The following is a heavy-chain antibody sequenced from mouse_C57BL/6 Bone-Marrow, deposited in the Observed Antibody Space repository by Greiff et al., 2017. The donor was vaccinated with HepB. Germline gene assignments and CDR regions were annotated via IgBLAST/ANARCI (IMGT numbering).Heavy chain of an antibody. D-gene: IGHD2-5*01. V-gene: IGHV5-4*01. J-gene: IGHJ3*01. CDR1: GFTFSSYA. CDR3: ARDRAYYSNWFAY. CDR2: ISDGGSYT. Sequence: EVHLVESGGGLVKPGGSLKLSCAASGFTFSSYAMSWVRQTPEKRLEWVATISDGGSYTYYPDNVKGRFTISRDNAKNNLYLQMSHLKSEDTAMYYCARDRAYYSNWFAYWGQGTLVTVSA.